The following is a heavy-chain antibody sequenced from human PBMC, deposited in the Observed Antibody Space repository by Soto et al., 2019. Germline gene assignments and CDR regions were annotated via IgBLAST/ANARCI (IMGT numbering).Heavy chain of an antibody. Sequence: SGPTLVNPTQTLTLTCTFSGFSLSTSGMCVSWIRQPPGKALEWLALIDWDDDKYYSTSLKTRLTISKDTSKNQVVLTMTNMDPVDTVTYYCARILRRGSSSFTYYYGMDVWGQGTTVTVSS. D-gene: IGHD6-6*01. CDR3: ARILRRGSSSFTYYYGMDV. CDR2: IDWDDDK. CDR1: GFSLSTSGMC. V-gene: IGHV2-70*01. J-gene: IGHJ6*02.